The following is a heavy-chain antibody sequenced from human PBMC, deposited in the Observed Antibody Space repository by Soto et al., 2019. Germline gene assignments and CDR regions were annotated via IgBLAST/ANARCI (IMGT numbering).Heavy chain of an antibody. Sequence: QVQMVESGGGEVQPGRSLRLSCAASGFTFSSYDMHWVRQAPGKGLEWVAVIWYDGSNKYYADSVKGRFTISRDNSKNTLYLQTNSLRAEDTAVYYCARDQGYCSSTSCSKYDYWGQGTLVTVSS. V-gene: IGHV3-33*01. CDR1: GFTFSSYD. D-gene: IGHD2-2*01. J-gene: IGHJ4*02. CDR3: ARDQGYCSSTSCSKYDY. CDR2: IWYDGSNK.